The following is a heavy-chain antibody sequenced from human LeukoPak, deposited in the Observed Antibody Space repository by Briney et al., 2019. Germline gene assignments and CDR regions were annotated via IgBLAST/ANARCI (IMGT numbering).Heavy chain of an antibody. CDR3: ARDSEQQLVVDY. CDR2: ISSSGSYI. J-gene: IGHJ4*02. Sequence: GGSLRLSCAGSGFTFSTYTMNWVRQAPGKGLEWVSSISSSGSYIYYADSAKGRFAISRDNAKNSLYLQMNSLRADDTAVYYCARDSEQQLVVDYWGQGTLVTVSS. V-gene: IGHV3-21*01. CDR1: GFTFSTYT. D-gene: IGHD6-13*01.